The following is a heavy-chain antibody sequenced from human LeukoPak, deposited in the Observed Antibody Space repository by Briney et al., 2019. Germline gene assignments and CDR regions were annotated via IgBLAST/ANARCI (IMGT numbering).Heavy chain of an antibody. CDR1: GGTFSSYA. J-gene: IGHJ4*02. V-gene: IGHV1-69*01. D-gene: IGHD3-22*01. CDR2: IIPIFGTA. Sequence: ASVKVSCKASGGTFSSYAISWVRQAPGQGLEWMGGIIPIFGTANYAQEFQGRVTITADDSTSTAYMELSSLRSEDTAVYYCARRYYYDSSGYYYVYWGQGTLVTVSS. CDR3: ARRYYYDSSGYYYVY.